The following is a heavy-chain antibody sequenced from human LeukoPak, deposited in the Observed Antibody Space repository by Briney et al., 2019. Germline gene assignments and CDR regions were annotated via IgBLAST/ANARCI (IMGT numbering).Heavy chain of an antibody. CDR2: IRSKAYGGTT. Sequence: PGGSLRLSCTAPGFTFGDYAMSWFRQAPGKGLEWVGFIRSKAYGGTTEYAGSVKGRFTISRDDSKRIAYLQMNILKTEDTGVYYCTRDSAMVRGVLLHYYYCMDVWGKGTTVTVSS. D-gene: IGHD3-10*01. CDR3: TRDSAMVRGVLLHYYYCMDV. CDR1: GFTFGDYA. J-gene: IGHJ6*03. V-gene: IGHV3-49*03.